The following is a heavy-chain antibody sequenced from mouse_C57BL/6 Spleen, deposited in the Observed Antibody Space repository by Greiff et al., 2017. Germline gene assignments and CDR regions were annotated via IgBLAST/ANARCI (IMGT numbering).Heavy chain of an antibody. CDR2: TYWDDDK. CDR1: GFSLSTSGMG. J-gene: IGHJ1*03. V-gene: IGHV8-12*01. CDR3: ARRYDYDPNWYFDV. D-gene: IGHD2-4*01. Sequence: QVTLKEPGPGLLQPSQTLSLTCSFSGFSLSTSGMGVSWLRQPSGQGLEWLAHTYWDDDKRYNPSLKSRLTISNDTSSNQVFLKITRVDTADTATYYGARRYDYDPNWYFDVWGTGTTVTVSS.